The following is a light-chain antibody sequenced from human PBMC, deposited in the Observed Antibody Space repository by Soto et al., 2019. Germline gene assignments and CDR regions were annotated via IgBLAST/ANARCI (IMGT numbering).Light chain of an antibody. CDR2: DAA. V-gene: IGKV3-11*01. Sequence: EIVLTQSPATLSLSPGERATLSCRASQSISSHLAWYQQKPGQAPRLLMYDAANRATGIPARFSGSGSGTDFTLTINSLEPEDFAVYYWQQRSNWPLTFGGGTKVEIK. CDR3: QQRSNWPLT. CDR1: QSISSH. J-gene: IGKJ4*01.